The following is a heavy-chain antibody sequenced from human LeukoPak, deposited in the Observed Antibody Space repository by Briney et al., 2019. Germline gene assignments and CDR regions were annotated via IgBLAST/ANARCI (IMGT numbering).Heavy chain of an antibody. CDR3: AKDSSSSFDAFDI. J-gene: IGHJ3*02. CDR2: ISGSGGST. CDR1: GFTFSTYA. Sequence: GGSLRLSCAASGFTFSTYAMSWVRQAPGKGLEWVSAISGSGGSTYYADSVKGRFTISRDNSKNTLYLQMNSLRAEDTAVYYCAKDSSSSFDAFDIWGQGTMVTVSS. D-gene: IGHD6-6*01. V-gene: IGHV3-23*01.